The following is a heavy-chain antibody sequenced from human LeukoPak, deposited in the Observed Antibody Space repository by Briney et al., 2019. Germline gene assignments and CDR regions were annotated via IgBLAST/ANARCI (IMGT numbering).Heavy chain of an antibody. CDR1: GYTFTGYY. CDR2: INPNSGGT. V-gene: IGHV1-2*02. D-gene: IGHD3-22*01. Sequence: GGSVKVSCKASGYTFTGYYMHWVRQAPGQGLEWMGWINPNSGGTNYAQKFQGRVTITADESTSTAYMELSSLRSEDTAVYYCAKADYYDSSGYGEWGQGTLVTVSS. CDR3: AKADYYDSSGYGE. J-gene: IGHJ4*02.